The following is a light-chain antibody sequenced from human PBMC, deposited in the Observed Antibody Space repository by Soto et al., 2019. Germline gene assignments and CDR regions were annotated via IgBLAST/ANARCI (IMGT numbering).Light chain of an antibody. CDR1: QSVSSY. J-gene: IGKJ2*01. V-gene: IGKV3-11*01. CDR3: QQRSNWPPYT. CDR2: DAS. Sequence: ESVLTQSPATLSLSPGERATLSCRASQSVSSYLAWYQQNPGQAPRLLIYDASNRATGIPARFSGSGSGTDFTLTISSLEPEDFAVYYCQQRSNWPPYTLGQGTNLEIK.